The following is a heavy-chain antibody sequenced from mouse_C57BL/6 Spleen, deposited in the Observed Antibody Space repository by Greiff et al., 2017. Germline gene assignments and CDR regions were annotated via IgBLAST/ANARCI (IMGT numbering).Heavy chain of an antibody. CDR2: IDPETGGT. CDR1: GYTFTDYE. D-gene: IGHD2-2*01. Sequence: VQLQQSGAELVRPGASVTLSCKASGYTFTDYEMHWVKQTPVHGLEWIGAIDPETGGTAYNQKFKGKAILTADKSSSTAYMELRSLTSEDSAVYYCTRWDYYGYDGGAYWGQGTLVTVSA. CDR3: TRWDYYGYDGGAY. J-gene: IGHJ3*01. V-gene: IGHV1-15*01.